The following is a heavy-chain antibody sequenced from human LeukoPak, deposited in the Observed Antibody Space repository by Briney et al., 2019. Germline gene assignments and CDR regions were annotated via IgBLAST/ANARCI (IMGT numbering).Heavy chain of an antibody. Sequence: GGSLRLSCAASGVTFSTYGMHWVRQAPGKGLEWVAFIRYDGSHKYYADSVKGRFTISRDNSKNTLYLQMNSLRAEDTAVYNCAKERSYYDSDYWGQGTLVTVSS. V-gene: IGHV3-30*02. CDR1: GVTFSTYG. D-gene: IGHD3-22*01. CDR2: IRYDGSHK. J-gene: IGHJ4*02. CDR3: AKERSYYDSDY.